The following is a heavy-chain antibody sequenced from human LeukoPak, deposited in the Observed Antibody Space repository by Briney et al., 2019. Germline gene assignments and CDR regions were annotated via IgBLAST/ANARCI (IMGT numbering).Heavy chain of an antibody. V-gene: IGHV4-39*01. CDR1: GGSISSSSYY. CDR3: ARKPPYFGIAAAGNWFDP. D-gene: IGHD6-13*01. Sequence: TASETLSLTCTVSGGSISSSSYYWGWIRQPPGKGLEWIGSIYYSGSTYYNPSLKSRVTISVDTSKNQFSLKLSSVTAADTAVYYCARKPPYFGIAAAGNWFDPWGQGTLVTVSS. CDR2: IYYSGST. J-gene: IGHJ5*02.